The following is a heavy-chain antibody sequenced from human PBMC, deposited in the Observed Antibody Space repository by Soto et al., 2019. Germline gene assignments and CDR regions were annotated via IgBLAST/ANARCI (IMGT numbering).Heavy chain of an antibody. V-gene: IGHV3-30-3*01. D-gene: IGHD3-10*01. CDR1: GFTLSSYA. CDR3: AREIYYFFDY. CDR2: ISYDGSNK. J-gene: IGHJ4*02. Sequence: PGRSLRLSCAACGFTLSSYAMHWVRQAPGKGLEWVAVISYDGSNKYYADSVKGRFTISTDNSKNTLYLQMNSLRAEDTAVYYCAREIYYFFDYSRQGTLVTVSS.